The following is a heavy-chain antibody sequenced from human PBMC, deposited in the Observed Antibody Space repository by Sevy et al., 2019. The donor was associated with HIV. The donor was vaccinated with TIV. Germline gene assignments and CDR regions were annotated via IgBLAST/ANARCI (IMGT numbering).Heavy chain of an antibody. CDR3: ARGRITFFDD. CDR2: IYCGGST. J-gene: IGHJ4*02. V-gene: IGHV4-39*01. D-gene: IGHD3-16*01. Sequence: SETLSLTCIVSGGPISTCTNFWGWIRQPPGKGLEWNGSIYCGGSTYYNPSLKSRVAISVDTSKNQFSLKVNSVSAADTAVYYCARGRITFFDDWGQGALVTVSS. CDR1: GGPISTCTNF.